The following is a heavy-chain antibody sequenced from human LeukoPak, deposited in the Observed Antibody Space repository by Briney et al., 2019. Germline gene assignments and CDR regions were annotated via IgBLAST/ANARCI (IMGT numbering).Heavy chain of an antibody. CDR3: ARVGIWFDIDY. Sequence: SGGSLRLSCAASGFTFSSYEMNWVRQAPGKGLEWVSYISSSGSTIYYADSVKGRFTISRDNAKNSLYLQMNSLRAEDTAVYYCARVGIWFDIDYWGQGTLVTVSS. CDR1: GFTFSSYE. J-gene: IGHJ4*02. CDR2: ISSSGSTI. V-gene: IGHV3-48*03. D-gene: IGHD3-10*01.